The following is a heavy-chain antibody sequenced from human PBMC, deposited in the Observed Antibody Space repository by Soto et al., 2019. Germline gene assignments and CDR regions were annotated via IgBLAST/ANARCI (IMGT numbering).Heavy chain of an antibody. J-gene: IGHJ6*01. V-gene: IGHV1-69*06. CDR3: AREVGTTVVTYYYYGMDV. Sequence: SVKVSFKACGGPFSSYAISLVRQAPGQGLEWMGGIIPIFGTANYAQKFQGRVTITAYKSTSTAYMELSSLRSEDTAVYYCAREVGTTVVTYYYYGMDVWGHGTTVTVSS. CDR2: IIPIFGTA. CDR1: GGPFSSYA. D-gene: IGHD4-17*01.